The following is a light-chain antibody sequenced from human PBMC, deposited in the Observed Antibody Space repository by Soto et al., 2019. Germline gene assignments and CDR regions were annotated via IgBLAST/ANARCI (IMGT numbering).Light chain of an antibody. CDR2: GTS. CDR1: QSVSSNY. CDR3: QKYGSSGT. Sequence: EIVLTQSPGILSLSPGDGATLSCRASQSVSSNYLAWYQQNPGQAPRLLIYGTSTRASGIPDRFRGSGSGTDFTHTITRLEPEDFAVYYCQKYGSSGTFGHGPKVDNK. J-gene: IGKJ1*01. V-gene: IGKV3-20*01.